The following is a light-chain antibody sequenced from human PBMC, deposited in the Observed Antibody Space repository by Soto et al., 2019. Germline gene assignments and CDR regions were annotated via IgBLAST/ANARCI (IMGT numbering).Light chain of an antibody. CDR3: CSYTRTSNHYF. CDR2: EVR. V-gene: IGLV2-14*01. Sequence: VLAQPASVSGSPGQSITISCTGTSSDIGGYDYVSWYQQRPGKAPKLMIYEVRYRPSGVSNRFSGSKSGNTASLTISGLQAEDEAVYYCCSYTRTSNHYFFGSGTKVTVL. J-gene: IGLJ1*01. CDR1: SSDIGGYDY.